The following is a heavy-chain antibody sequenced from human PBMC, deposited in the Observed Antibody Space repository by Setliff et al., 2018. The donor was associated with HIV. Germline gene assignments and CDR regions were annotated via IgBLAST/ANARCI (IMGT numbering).Heavy chain of an antibody. CDR3: AKDGGDYNLDYYYYMDV. CDR1: GGSISSSSYY. D-gene: IGHD2-21*01. J-gene: IGHJ6*03. Sequence: PSETLSLTCTVSGGSISSSSYYWGWIRQPPGKGLEWIGSIYYSGTTYYNPSLKSRVIISVDTSKNQFSLKLSSVTAADTAMYYCAKDGGDYNLDYYYYMDVWGKGTTVTVSS. CDR2: IYYSGTT. V-gene: IGHV4-39*02.